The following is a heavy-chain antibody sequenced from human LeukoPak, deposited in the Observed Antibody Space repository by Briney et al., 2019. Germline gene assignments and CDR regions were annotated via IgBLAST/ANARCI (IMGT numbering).Heavy chain of an antibody. CDR3: ARRTYTYITCIDY. Sequence: SETLSLTCAVYGGSFSGYYWSWIRQPPGKGLEWIGEINHSGSTNYNQSLKSRVTISVDTSKNQFSLKLSSVTAADTAVYYCARRTYTYITCIDYWGQGTLVTVSS. CDR1: GGSFSGYY. V-gene: IGHV4-34*01. CDR2: INHSGST. D-gene: IGHD3-16*01. J-gene: IGHJ4*02.